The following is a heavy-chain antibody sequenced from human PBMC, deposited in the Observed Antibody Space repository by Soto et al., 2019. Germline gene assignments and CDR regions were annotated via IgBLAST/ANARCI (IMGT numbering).Heavy chain of an antibody. J-gene: IGHJ3*02. CDR1: GFTFSSYA. V-gene: IGHV3-23*01. D-gene: IGHD3-10*01. CDR2: ISGSGGST. Sequence: TGGSLRLSCAASGFTFSSYAMSWVRQAPGKGLEWVSAISGSGGSTYYADSVKGRFTISRDNSKNTLYLQMNSLRAEDTAVYYCAKDFGSPLLGGHDAFDIWGQGTMVTVSS. CDR3: AKDFGSPLLGGHDAFDI.